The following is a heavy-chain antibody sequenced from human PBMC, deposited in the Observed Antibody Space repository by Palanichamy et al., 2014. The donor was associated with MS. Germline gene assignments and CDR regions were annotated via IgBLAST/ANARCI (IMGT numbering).Heavy chain of an antibody. CDR1: GFTVSSHY. Sequence: EVQLVESGGGLVQPGGSLRLSCAVSGFTVSSHYMSWVRQAPGKGLEWVSVFYSGGSTNYADSVKGRFTISRDSSKNTLYLQMSSLRADDTAVYYCAREYGDYFDYWGQGTLVTVSS. D-gene: IGHD4-17*01. J-gene: IGHJ4*02. V-gene: IGHV3-66*02. CDR2: FYSGGST. CDR3: AREYGDYFDY.